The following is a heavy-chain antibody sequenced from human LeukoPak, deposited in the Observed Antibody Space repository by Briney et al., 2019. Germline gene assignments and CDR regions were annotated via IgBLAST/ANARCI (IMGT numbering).Heavy chain of an antibody. Sequence: SETLSLTCAVYGGSFSGYYWSWIRQPPGKGLEWIGEINHSGSTNYNPSLKSRVTISVDTSKNQFSLKLSSVTAADTAVYYCAKDSGYDYVWGSYRSGINYYFDYWGQGTLVTVSS. D-gene: IGHD3-16*02. CDR2: INHSGST. CDR1: GGSFSGYY. CDR3: AKDSGYDYVWGSYRSGINYYFDY. V-gene: IGHV4-34*01. J-gene: IGHJ4*02.